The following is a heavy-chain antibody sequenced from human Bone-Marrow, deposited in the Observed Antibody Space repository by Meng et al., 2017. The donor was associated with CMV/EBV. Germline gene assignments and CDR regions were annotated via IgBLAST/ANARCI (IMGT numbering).Heavy chain of an antibody. V-gene: IGHV3-11*01. CDR3: ARGRSSFRSGNYGMDV. CDR1: GFTFADYY. Sequence: GESLKISCAASGFTFADYYMTWIRQAPGKGLEWVSCISGIGTTMYYIDSVKGRFTISRDNAKNSVYLHMSSLRAEDTAVYYCARGRSSFRSGNYGMDVWVQGTTVTVSS. J-gene: IGHJ6*02. CDR2: ISGIGTTM. D-gene: IGHD3-10*01.